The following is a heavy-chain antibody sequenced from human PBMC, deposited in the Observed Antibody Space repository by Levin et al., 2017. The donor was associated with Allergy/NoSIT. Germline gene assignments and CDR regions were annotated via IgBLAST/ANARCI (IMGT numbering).Heavy chain of an antibody. CDR3: AKDQNVFFGFFDY. CDR1: EFTFSSYA. Sequence: PGGSLRLSCAASEFTFSSYAMSWVRQAPGKGLEWVSGISGSGGGTYYADSVKGRFTISRDNSENTLYLQMHRLRAEDTAIYYCAKDQNVFFGFFDYWGQGILVTVSS. CDR2: ISGSGGGT. D-gene: IGHD3-16*01. J-gene: IGHJ4*02. V-gene: IGHV3-23*01.